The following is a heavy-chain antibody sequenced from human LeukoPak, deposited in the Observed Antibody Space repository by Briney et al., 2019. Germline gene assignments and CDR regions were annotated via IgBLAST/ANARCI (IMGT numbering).Heavy chain of an antibody. Sequence: GGSLRLSCAASGFTFSSYEMNWVRQAPREGLEWVSYISSSGSTIYYADSVKGRFTISRDNAKNSLYLQMNSLRAEDTAVYYCARDTPENKVAFDIWGQGTMVTVSS. CDR3: ARDTPENKVAFDI. V-gene: IGHV3-48*03. D-gene: IGHD1-14*01. J-gene: IGHJ3*02. CDR2: ISSSGSTI. CDR1: GFTFSSYE.